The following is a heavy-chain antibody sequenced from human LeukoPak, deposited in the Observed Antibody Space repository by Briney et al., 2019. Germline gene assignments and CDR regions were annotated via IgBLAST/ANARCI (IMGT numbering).Heavy chain of an antibody. D-gene: IGHD1-26*01. CDR3: ARGRRSGSYYDNFDY. CDR1: GGTFSSYA. Sequence: SVKVSCKASGGTFSSYAISWVRQAPGQGLEWMGRIIPILGTANYAQKFQGRVTITADKSTSTAYMELSSLRSEDTAVYYCARGRRSGSYYDNFDYWGQGTLVTASS. CDR2: IIPILGTA. J-gene: IGHJ4*02. V-gene: IGHV1-69*04.